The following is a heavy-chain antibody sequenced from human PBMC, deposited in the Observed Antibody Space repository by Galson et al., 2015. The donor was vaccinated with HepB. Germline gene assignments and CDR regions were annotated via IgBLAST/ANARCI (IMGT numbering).Heavy chain of an antibody. CDR3: ARDIPWAVSNYGISGMDV. CDR1: GFTFSSYA. D-gene: IGHD4-11*01. CDR2: ISYDGSNK. J-gene: IGHJ6*02. V-gene: IGHV3-30-3*01. Sequence: SLRLSCAASGFTFSSYAMHWVRQAPGKGLEWVAVISYDGSNKYYADSVKGRFTISRDNSKNTLYLQMNSLRAEDTAVYYCARDIPWAVSNYGISGMDVWGQGTTVTVSS.